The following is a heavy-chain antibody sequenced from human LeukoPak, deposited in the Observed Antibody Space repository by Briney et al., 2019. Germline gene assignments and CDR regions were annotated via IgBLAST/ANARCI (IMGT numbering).Heavy chain of an antibody. CDR2: INTNTGNP. CDR3: ARVRLGTILSFDY. V-gene: IGHV7-4-1*02. CDR1: GYTFTTFP. D-gene: IGHD7-27*01. Sequence: ASVKVSCKPSGYTFTTFPINWVRQAPGQGLEWMGWINTNTGNPTYAQGFTGRFVFSLDTSVSTAYLQISSLKAEDTAVYYCARVRLGTILSFDYWGQGTLVTVSS. J-gene: IGHJ4*02.